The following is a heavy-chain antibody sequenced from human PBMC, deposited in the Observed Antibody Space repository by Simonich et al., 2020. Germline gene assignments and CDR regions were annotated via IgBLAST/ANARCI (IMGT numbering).Heavy chain of an antibody. CDR3: ASSKLATIDY. Sequence: QVQLVQSGAEVKKPGASVKVSCKASGYTFTGYYRHWVRQAPGQGLEWKGWINPNSGGTNYAKKFQGRVTMTRDTSIRTAYMELSRLRSDDTAVYYCASSKLATIDYWGQGTLVTVSS. CDR2: INPNSGGT. CDR1: GYTFTGYY. D-gene: IGHD5-12*01. J-gene: IGHJ4*02. V-gene: IGHV1-2*02.